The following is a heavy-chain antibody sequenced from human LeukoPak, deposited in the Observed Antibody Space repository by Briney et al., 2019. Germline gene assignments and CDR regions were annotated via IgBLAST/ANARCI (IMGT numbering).Heavy chain of an antibody. Sequence: SETLSLTCTVSGGSVSSGGYYWSCIRQPPGRGLEWIGYIYYSGSTNYNPSLKSRVTMSVDTSRNQFSLKLTSMTAADTAVYYCARITPSATIDYWGQGTLVTVSS. D-gene: IGHD5-12*01. CDR2: IYYSGST. J-gene: IGHJ4*02. CDR3: ARITPSATIDY. CDR1: GGSVSSGGYY. V-gene: IGHV4-61*08.